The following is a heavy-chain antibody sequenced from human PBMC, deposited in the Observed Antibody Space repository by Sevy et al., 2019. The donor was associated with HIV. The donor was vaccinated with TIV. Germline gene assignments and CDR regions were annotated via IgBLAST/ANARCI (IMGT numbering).Heavy chain of an antibody. CDR1: GFTFSSYA. Sequence: GGSLRLSCAASGFTFSSYAMSWVRQAPGKGLEWVSAISGSGGSTYYADSVKGRLTCSRDNSKNTLYLQMNSMRAEDTAVCYCAKDLAYGSGTGAFDIWGQGTMVTVSS. CDR2: ISGSGGST. CDR3: AKDLAYGSGTGAFDI. J-gene: IGHJ3*02. V-gene: IGHV3-23*01. D-gene: IGHD3-10*01.